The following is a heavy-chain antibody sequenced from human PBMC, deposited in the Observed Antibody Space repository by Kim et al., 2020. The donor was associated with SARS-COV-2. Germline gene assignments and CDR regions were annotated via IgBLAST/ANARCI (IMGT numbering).Heavy chain of an antibody. CDR3: AKDLGGLHYFDF. Sequence: KYLDDSVMGRFTIARDYSKNTLYLQLNSLRVEDTALYYCAKDLGGLHYFDFWGQGSLVTVSS. D-gene: IGHD4-17*01. J-gene: IGHJ4*02. CDR2: K. V-gene: IGHV3-30*02.